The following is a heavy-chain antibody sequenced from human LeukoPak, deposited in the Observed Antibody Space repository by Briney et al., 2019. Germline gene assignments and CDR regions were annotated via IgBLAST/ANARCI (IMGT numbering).Heavy chain of an antibody. CDR3: ARDLVTMVPGLLY. D-gene: IGHD3-10*01. CDR2: ISSSSIYI. CDR1: GFTFSSYS. Sequence: GGSLRLSCGAWGFTFSSYSMNWGRQARGKGVEWVLSISSSSIYIYYADSVKVRFTISRYNAKNSLYLQMNSLRAEDTAVYYCARDLVTMVPGLLYWGQGTLVTVAS. V-gene: IGHV3-21*01. J-gene: IGHJ4*02.